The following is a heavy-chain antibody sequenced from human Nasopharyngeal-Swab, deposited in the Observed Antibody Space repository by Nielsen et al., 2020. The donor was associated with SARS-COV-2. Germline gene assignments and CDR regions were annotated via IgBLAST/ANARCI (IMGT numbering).Heavy chain of an antibody. CDR1: GYTLTGYY. Sequence: ASVKVSCKASGYTLTGYYMHWVRQAPGQGLEWMGWINPHSRGTKYAQKFQGRVTMTSDTSINTVYMELRRLRSDDTAVYYCARDDYGDYGYFGHWGQGTLVTVSS. J-gene: IGHJ4*02. CDR2: INPHSRGT. D-gene: IGHD4-17*01. CDR3: ARDDYGDYGYFGH. V-gene: IGHV1-2*02.